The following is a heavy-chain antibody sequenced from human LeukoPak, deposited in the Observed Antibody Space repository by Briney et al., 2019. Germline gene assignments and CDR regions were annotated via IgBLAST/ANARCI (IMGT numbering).Heavy chain of an antibody. D-gene: IGHD2-2*02. V-gene: IGHV3-30*18. CDR1: GFTFSSYG. CDR3: AKGREVVCSSTSCYNGGFDY. CDR2: IWYGGSNK. J-gene: IGHJ4*02. Sequence: SGRSLRLSCAASGFTFSSYGMHWVRQAPGKGLEWVAVIWYGGSNKYYADSVKGRFTISRDNSKNTLYLQMNSLRAEDTAVYYCAKGREVVCSSTSCYNGGFDYWGQGTLVTVSS.